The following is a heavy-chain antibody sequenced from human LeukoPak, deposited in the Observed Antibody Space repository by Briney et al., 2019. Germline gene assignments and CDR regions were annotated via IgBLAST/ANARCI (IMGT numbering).Heavy chain of an antibody. D-gene: IGHD6-19*01. CDR2: IYSSGST. V-gene: IGHV4-4*07. J-gene: IGHJ4*02. Sequence: PSETLSLTCTVSGDSISSYYWSWIRQPAGKGLEWIGRIYSSGSTNYNPSLKSRVTMSVDTSKNQFSLNLSSLTAADTAFYYCARESYSSGWYKDYWGQGILVTVSS. CDR3: ARESYSSGWYKDY. CDR1: GDSISSYY.